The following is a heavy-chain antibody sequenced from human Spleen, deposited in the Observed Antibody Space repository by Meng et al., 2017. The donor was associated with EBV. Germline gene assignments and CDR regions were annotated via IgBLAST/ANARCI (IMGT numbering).Heavy chain of an antibody. CDR1: GGSISSSHY. D-gene: IGHD6-19*01. V-gene: IGHV4-39*01. CDR3: ARQAWGGWEADF. CDR2: IYYTGST. J-gene: IGHJ4*02. Sequence: QVNLRESVPGLARPSETLSLPLTVSGGSISSSHYWGWIRQPPGKGLEWIGTIYYTGSTYYNSSLKSRVTISVDTSKSQFSLKLSSVAAADTAVYYCARQAWGGWEADFWGQGTLVTVSS.